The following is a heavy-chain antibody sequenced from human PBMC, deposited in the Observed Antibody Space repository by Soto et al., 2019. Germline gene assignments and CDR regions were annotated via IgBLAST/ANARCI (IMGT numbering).Heavy chain of an antibody. CDR2: IRQDGGEK. D-gene: IGHD4-17*01. Sequence: PGGSLRLSCATFEFTFSAYWMSWVRQAPGKGLEWVANIRQDGGEKYYVDSVKGRFTISRDNAKNSVYLQVNSLRVEDTAIYYCASEYGDHLKFFDYWGPGTLVTVSS. J-gene: IGHJ4*02. CDR3: ASEYGDHLKFFDY. CDR1: EFTFSAYW. V-gene: IGHV3-7*01.